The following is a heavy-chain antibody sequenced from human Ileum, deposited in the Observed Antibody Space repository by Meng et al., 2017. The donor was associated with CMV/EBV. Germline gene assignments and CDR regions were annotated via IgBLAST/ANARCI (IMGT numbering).Heavy chain of an antibody. CDR2: ISYSGTA. D-gene: IGHD3-10*01. J-gene: IGHJ4*02. V-gene: IGHV4-39*07. CDR1: GGSISSSLYY. CDR3: ARDSTYPSGLDY. Sequence: QLALQASGPGRVKPSDTLSLTCSVSGGSISSSLYYWGWIRQPPGKGLEWIGTISYSGTAFYNLSLKSRVAISIDTSKFQFSLKLSSVTATDTAVYYCARDSTYPSGLDYWGQGTLVTVSS.